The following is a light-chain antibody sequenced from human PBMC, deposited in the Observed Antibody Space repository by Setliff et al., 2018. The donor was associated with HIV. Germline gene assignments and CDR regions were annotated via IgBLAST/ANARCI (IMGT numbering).Light chain of an antibody. Sequence: SYELTQPPSVSVSPGQTASITCSGDKLGDKYAFWYQQKPGQPPVLVIYQDSKRPSGIPERFSGSNSGNTATLTISGTQAMDEADYYCQAWDSSTVVFGTGTKVTV. V-gene: IGLV3-1*01. J-gene: IGLJ1*01. CDR2: QDS. CDR3: QAWDSSTVV. CDR1: KLGDKY.